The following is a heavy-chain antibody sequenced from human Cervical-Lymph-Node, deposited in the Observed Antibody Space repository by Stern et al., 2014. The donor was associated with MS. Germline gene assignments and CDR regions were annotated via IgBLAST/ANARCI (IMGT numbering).Heavy chain of an antibody. J-gene: IGHJ2*01. CDR1: GGAVSDYY. CDR3: ARDPSTTASDWFFDI. D-gene: IGHD2-21*02. Sequence: QVQLVQSGPGLVKPSETLSLTCTVSGGAVSDYYWTWIRQRPGKGLEWIGYISDTGTTNYNPSLHSRVTITLDTSQNQVSLRLRSVTAADTAVYYCARDPSTTASDWFFDIWGRGSLVTVSS. V-gene: IGHV4-59*02. CDR2: ISDTGTT.